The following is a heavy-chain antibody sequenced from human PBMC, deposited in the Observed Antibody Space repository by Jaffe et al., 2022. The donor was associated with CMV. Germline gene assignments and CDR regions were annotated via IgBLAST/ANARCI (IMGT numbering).Heavy chain of an antibody. CDR3: AREGPPNYYDSSGTRDYFDY. Sequence: EVQLVESGGGLVQPGGSLRLSCAASGFTVSSNYMSWVRQAPGKGLEWVSVIYSGGSTYYADSVKGRFTISRDNSKNTLYLQMNSLRAEDTAVYYCAREGPPNYYDSSGTRDYFDYWGQGTLVTVSS. CDR2: IYSGGST. V-gene: IGHV3-66*01. J-gene: IGHJ4*02. CDR1: GFTVSSNY. D-gene: IGHD3-22*01.